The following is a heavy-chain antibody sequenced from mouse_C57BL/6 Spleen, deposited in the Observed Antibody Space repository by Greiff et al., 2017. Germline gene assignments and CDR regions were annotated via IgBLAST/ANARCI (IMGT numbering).Heavy chain of an antibody. V-gene: IGHV5-4*03. Sequence: EVKLVESGGGLVKPGGSLKLSCAASGFTFSSYAMSWVRQTPEKRLEWVATISDGGSYTYYPDNVKGRITISRDNAKNNLYLQMSHLKSEDTAMYYCARAELGRGYFDYWGQGTTLTVSS. CDR3: ARAELGRGYFDY. D-gene: IGHD4-1*01. CDR2: ISDGGSYT. J-gene: IGHJ2*01. CDR1: GFTFSSYA.